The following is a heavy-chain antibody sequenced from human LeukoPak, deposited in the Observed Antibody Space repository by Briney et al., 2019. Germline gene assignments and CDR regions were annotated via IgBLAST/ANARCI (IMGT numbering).Heavy chain of an antibody. D-gene: IGHD5-12*01. Sequence: ASVKVSCKASGGTFSSYAISWVRQAPGQGLEWMGRIIPILGIANYAQKFQGRVTITADKSTSTAYMELSSLRSEDTAVYYCARLDSGYEPAYWGQGTLVTVSA. CDR1: GGTFSSYA. V-gene: IGHV1-69*04. J-gene: IGHJ4*02. CDR2: IIPILGIA. CDR3: ARLDSGYEPAY.